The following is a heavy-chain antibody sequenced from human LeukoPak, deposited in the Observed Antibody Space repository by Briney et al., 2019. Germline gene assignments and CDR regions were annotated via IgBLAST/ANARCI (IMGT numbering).Heavy chain of an antibody. CDR3: ARVVVVVAATHIDY. CDR1: GGSFSGYY. CDR2: INHSGSN. D-gene: IGHD2-15*01. Sequence: SSETLSLTCAVYGGSFSGYYWSWICQPPGKGLEWIVEINHSGSNNYNPSLKSRVTISVDTSKNQFSLKLSSVTAADTAVYYCARVVVVVAATHIDYWGQGTLVTVSS. V-gene: IGHV4-34*01. J-gene: IGHJ4*02.